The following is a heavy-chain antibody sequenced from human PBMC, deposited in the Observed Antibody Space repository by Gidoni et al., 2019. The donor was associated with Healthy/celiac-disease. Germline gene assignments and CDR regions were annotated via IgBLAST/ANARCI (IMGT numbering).Heavy chain of an antibody. D-gene: IGHD3-10*01. Sequence: QLQLQESGSGLVKPSQTLSLTCAVSCGSISSGGYSWSWIRQPPGKGLEWIGYIYHSGSTYYNPSLKSRVTISVDRSKNQFSLKLSSVTAADTAVYYCARALRGSGNYYYYYMDVWGKGTTVTVSS. CDR3: ARALRGSGNYYYYYMDV. J-gene: IGHJ6*03. V-gene: IGHV4-30-2*01. CDR2: IYHSGST. CDR1: CGSISSGGYS.